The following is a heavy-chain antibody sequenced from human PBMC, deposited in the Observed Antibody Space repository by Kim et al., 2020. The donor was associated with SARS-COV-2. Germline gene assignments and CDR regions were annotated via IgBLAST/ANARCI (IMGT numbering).Heavy chain of an antibody. Sequence: GGSLRLSCAASGFSFSDYYMSWIRHVPGKGLEWLSHIGSGGSMIEYADSVQGRFTVSRDNAKDSLYLQMCSLRAEDTAVYYCATDSHGAPPWGQGTLVTVSS. D-gene: IGHD4-17*01. CDR1: GFSFSDYY. J-gene: IGHJ5*02. CDR2: IGSGGSMI. CDR3: ATDSHGAPP. V-gene: IGHV3-11*04.